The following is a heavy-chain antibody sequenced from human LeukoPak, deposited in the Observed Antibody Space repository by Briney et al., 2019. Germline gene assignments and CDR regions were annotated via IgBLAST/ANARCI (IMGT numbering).Heavy chain of an antibody. CDR1: GFTFSSYA. Sequence: PGGSLRLSCAASGFTFSSYAMSWVRQAPGKGLEWVSAISGRGGSTYYADSVKGRFTISRDNSKNTLYLQMNSLRAEDTAVYYCAKDLYPAYSSGWYSVYYYYGMDVWGQGTTVTVSS. V-gene: IGHV3-23*01. J-gene: IGHJ6*02. CDR2: ISGRGGST. D-gene: IGHD6-19*01. CDR3: AKDLYPAYSSGWYSVYYYYGMDV.